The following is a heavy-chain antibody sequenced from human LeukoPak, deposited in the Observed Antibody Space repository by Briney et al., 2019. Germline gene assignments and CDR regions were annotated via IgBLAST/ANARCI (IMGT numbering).Heavy chain of an antibody. CDR3: ARGLFHYYGSGSYKGHYDY. Sequence: ASETLSLTCAVYGGSFSGYYWSWIRQPPGKGLEWIGEINHSGSTNYNPSLKSRVTISVDTSKNQFSLKLSSVTAADTAVYYCARGLFHYYGSGSYKGHYDYWGQGTLVTVSS. CDR1: GGSFSGYY. D-gene: IGHD3-10*01. CDR2: INHSGST. V-gene: IGHV4-34*01. J-gene: IGHJ4*02.